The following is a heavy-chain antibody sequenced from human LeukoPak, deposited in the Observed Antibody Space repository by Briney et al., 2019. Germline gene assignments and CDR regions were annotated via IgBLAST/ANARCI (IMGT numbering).Heavy chain of an antibody. V-gene: IGHV4-59*08. J-gene: IGHJ6*03. Sequence: SETLSLTCTVSGGSISSYYWSWIRQPPGKGLEWIGYIYYSGSTNYNPSLKSRVTISVDTSKNQFSLKLSSVTAADTAVYYCARLGVVTPYYYYYYMGVWGKGTTVTVSS. CDR2: IYYSGST. D-gene: IGHD4-23*01. CDR1: GGSISSYY. CDR3: ARLGVVTPYYYYYYMGV.